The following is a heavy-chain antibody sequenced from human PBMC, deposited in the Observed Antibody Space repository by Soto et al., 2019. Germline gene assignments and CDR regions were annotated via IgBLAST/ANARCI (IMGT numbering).Heavy chain of an antibody. CDR3: AKDYGSSRYFFDY. J-gene: IGHJ4*02. V-gene: IGHV3-23*01. D-gene: IGHD6-19*01. CDR1: GFTFINYA. CDR2: ISGNGANT. Sequence: GGSLRLSCAASGFTFINYAMNWVRQAPGEGLEWVSTISGNGANTHYADSVKGRFTISRDNSKNTLYLQMNSLRAVDTAVYYCAKDYGSSRYFFDYWGQGALVTVSS.